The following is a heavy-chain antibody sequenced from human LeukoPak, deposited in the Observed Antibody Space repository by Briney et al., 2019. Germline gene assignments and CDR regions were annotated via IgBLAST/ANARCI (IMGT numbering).Heavy chain of an antibody. CDR1: GFPFSGYW. J-gene: IGHJ4*02. V-gene: IGHV3-7*01. CDR3: ASLGN. CDR2: IKQDGSEK. Sequence: GGSLRLSCAASGFPFSGYWVNWVRQAPGKGLEWVANIKQDGSEKFYVDSVKGRFTISRDNAKNSLFLQMNSLRADDTAVYYCASLGNWGQGTLVTVSS. D-gene: IGHD1-1*01.